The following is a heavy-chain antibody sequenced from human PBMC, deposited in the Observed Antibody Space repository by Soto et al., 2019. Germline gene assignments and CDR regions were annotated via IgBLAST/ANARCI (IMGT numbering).Heavy chain of an antibody. CDR2: ISSSSSYI. D-gene: IGHD3-9*01. CDR1: GFTFSSYS. V-gene: IGHV3-21*01. Sequence: GGSLRLSCXASGFTFSSYSMNWVRQAPGKGLEWVSSISSSSSYIYYADSVKGRFTISRDNAKNSLYLQMNSLRAEDTAVYYCARDRARHYDILTGYYSWGQGTLVTVSS. J-gene: IGHJ4*02. CDR3: ARDRARHYDILTGYYS.